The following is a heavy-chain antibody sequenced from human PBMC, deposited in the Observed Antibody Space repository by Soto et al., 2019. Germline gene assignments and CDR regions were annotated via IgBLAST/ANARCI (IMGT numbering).Heavy chain of an antibody. V-gene: IGHV3-33*01. J-gene: IGHJ4*02. Sequence: LRLSCAASGFTFSSYGMHWVRQAPGKGLEWVAVIWYDGSNKYYADSVKGRFTISRDNSKNTLYLQMNSLRAEDTAVYYCARDYGSGSPTDYWGQGTLVTVSS. D-gene: IGHD3-10*01. CDR3: ARDYGSGSPTDY. CDR2: IWYDGSNK. CDR1: GFTFSSYG.